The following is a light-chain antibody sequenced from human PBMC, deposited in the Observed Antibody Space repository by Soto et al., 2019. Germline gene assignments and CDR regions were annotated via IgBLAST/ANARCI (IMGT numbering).Light chain of an antibody. V-gene: IGKV3-11*01. J-gene: IGKJ5*01. Sequence: EIVLTQSPATLSVSPGERVTLSCRASQHLHSFLNWYQQRPGQAPRPLIYDGSKRAAGVPDRISGDGSGTEYTLTISSLEPEDFAVYYGQQRTRSPMTFGQGTRLEI. CDR2: DGS. CDR3: QQRTRSPMT. CDR1: QHLHSF.